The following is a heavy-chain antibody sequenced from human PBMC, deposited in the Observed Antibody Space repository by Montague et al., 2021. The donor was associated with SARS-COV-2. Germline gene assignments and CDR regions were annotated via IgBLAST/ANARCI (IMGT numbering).Heavy chain of an antibody. CDR1: GFTFSTYT. J-gene: IGHJ3*02. D-gene: IGHD3-22*01. CDR3: TRDAFTMIIDAFNI. Sequence: SLRLSCAASGFTFSTYTMNWVRQAPGQGLEWVSSITASSIYLYYADSVKGRFTISRDNAKNSLYLQMNSLRAEGTAVYYCTRDAFTMIIDAFNIWGQGTKVTVSS. V-gene: IGHV3-21*01. CDR2: ITASSIYL.